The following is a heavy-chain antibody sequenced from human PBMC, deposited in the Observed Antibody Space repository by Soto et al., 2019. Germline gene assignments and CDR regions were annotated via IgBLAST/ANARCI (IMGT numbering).Heavy chain of an antibody. D-gene: IGHD3-3*01. V-gene: IGHV1-69*12. CDR2: IIPIFGTA. CDR1: GGTFSSYA. Sequence: QVQLVQSGAEVKKPGSSVKVSCKASGGTFSSYAISWVRQAPGQGLEWMGGIIPIFGTANYAQKFQGRVTITADESTRTAYIELSSLRSEDTAVYYCAISKPVFGVVIMATNYGMDVWGQGTTVTVSS. CDR3: AISKPVFGVVIMATNYGMDV. J-gene: IGHJ6*02.